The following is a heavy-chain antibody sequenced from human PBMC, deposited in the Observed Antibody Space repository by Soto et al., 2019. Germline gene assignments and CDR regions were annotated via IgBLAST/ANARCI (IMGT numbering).Heavy chain of an antibody. CDR3: ARNVDYFDP. CDR2: INTGNGNT. D-gene: IGHD4-17*01. Sequence: QVQLVQSGAEVKKPGASVKVSCKASGYTFTRYAMHWVRQAPGQGLEWMGWINTGNGNTHYSQKSQGRVTVTGDASATTAYMELSSLTSEDTAVYYCARNVDYFDPWGQGTLVTVSS. V-gene: IGHV1-3*04. CDR1: GYTFTRYA. J-gene: IGHJ5*02.